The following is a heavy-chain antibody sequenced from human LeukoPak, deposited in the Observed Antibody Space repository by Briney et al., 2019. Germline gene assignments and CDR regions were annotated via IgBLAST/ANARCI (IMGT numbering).Heavy chain of an antibody. CDR1: GFTFSSYG. J-gene: IGHJ6*02. CDR3: ARAIVVVAGAINYYGMDV. D-gene: IGHD2-2*01. V-gene: IGHV3-33*01. CDR2: IWYDGSNK. Sequence: SGGSLRLSCAASGFTFSSYGMHWVRQAPGKGLEWVAVIWYDGSNKYYADSVKGRFTISRDNSKNTLYLQMNSLRAEDTAVYYRARAIVVVAGAINYYGMDVWGQGTTVTVSS.